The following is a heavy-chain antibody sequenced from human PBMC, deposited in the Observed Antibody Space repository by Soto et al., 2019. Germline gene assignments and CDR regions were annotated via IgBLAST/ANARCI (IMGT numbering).Heavy chain of an antibody. Sequence: QITLKESGPTLVKPTQTLTLTCTFSGFSLSTSGVGVGWVRQPPGKALEWLALIYWDDDKRYSPSLKSRLTITKDTSKNQVVLTVTNMDPVDTATYYCAHRAVAGAFAYWGRGTLVTVSS. D-gene: IGHD6-19*01. CDR3: AHRAVAGAFAY. V-gene: IGHV2-5*02. CDR1: GFSLSTSGVG. CDR2: IYWDDDK. J-gene: IGHJ4*02.